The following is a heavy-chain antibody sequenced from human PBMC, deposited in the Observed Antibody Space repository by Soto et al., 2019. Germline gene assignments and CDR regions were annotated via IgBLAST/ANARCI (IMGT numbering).Heavy chain of an antibody. D-gene: IGHD5-12*01. Sequence: QVRLVQSGAEVKKPGASVKVSCKASGYTFTSYAMHWVRQAPGQRLEWMGWINAGNGNTKYSQKFQGRVTITRDTSASTAYMELSSLRSEDTAVYYCAREGSGYDDALDYWGQGTLVTVSS. J-gene: IGHJ4*02. V-gene: IGHV1-3*01. CDR2: INAGNGNT. CDR3: AREGSGYDDALDY. CDR1: GYTFTSYA.